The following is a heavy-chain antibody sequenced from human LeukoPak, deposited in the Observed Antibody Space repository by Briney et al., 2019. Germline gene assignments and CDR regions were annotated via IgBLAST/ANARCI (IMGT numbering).Heavy chain of an antibody. CDR2: ITGSGVNT. D-gene: IGHD6-19*01. J-gene: IGHJ4*02. CDR3: AKRVSGWYLIDY. Sequence: PGGSLRLSCAASGFSFSSYAMSWVRQAPGKGLEWVSAITGSGVNTYYADSVKGRFTISKDNSKNTLYLQMNSLRAEDTAVYYCAKRVSGWYLIDYWGQGALVTVSS. V-gene: IGHV3-23*01. CDR1: GFSFSSYA.